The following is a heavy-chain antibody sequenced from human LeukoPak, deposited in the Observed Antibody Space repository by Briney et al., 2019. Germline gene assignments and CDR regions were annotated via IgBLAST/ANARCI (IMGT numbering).Heavy chain of an antibody. J-gene: IGHJ6*03. CDR3: ASIHGGSYPYYYYYYMDV. D-gene: IGHD1-26*01. CDR2: IYTSGST. CDR1: GGSISSGSYY. Sequence: PSETLSLTCTVSGGSISSGSYYWRWIRQPAGKGLEWIGRIYTSGSTNYNPSLKSQITISVDTSKNQFSLKLSSVTAADTAVYYCASIHGGSYPYYYYYYMDVWGKGTTVTVSS. V-gene: IGHV4-61*02.